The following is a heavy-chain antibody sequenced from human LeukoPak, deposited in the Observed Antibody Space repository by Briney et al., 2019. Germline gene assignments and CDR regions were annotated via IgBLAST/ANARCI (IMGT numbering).Heavy chain of an antibody. D-gene: IGHD3-10*01. V-gene: IGHV1-18*01. CDR3: ARGAQSGYYGSGEDGMDV. CDR2: ISAYNGNT. CDR1: GYTFTSYG. Sequence: GAPVKVSCKASGYTFTSYGISWVRQAPGQGLQWMGWISAYNGNTNYAQKLQGRVTMTTDTSTSTAYIELRSLRSDDTAVYYCARGAQSGYYGSGEDGMDVWGQGTTVTVSS. J-gene: IGHJ6*02.